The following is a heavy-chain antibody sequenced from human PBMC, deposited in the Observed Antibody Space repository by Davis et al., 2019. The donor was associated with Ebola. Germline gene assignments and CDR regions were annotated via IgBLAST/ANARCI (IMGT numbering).Heavy chain of an antibody. CDR1: GGTFSSYA. CDR2: IIPILGIA. Sequence: SVKVSCKASGGTFSSYAISWVRQAPGQGLEWMGRIIPILGIANYAQKFQGRVTITADKSTSTAYMELSSLRSEDTAVYYCAREMKPRGYYDSSGPIDYWGQGTLVTVSS. V-gene: IGHV1-69*04. CDR3: AREMKPRGYYDSSGPIDY. J-gene: IGHJ4*02. D-gene: IGHD3-22*01.